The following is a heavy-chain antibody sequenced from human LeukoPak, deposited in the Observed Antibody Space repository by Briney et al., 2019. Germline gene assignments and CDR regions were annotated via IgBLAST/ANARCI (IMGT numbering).Heavy chain of an antibody. J-gene: IGHJ4*02. V-gene: IGHV4-59*01. CDR1: GGSISSYY. Sequence: SETLSLTCTVSGGSISSYYWSWIPQPPGKGLERIGYIYYSGSTNYNPSLKSRVTISVDTSKNQFSLKLSSVTAADTAVYYGAREVGSYYGAAGGGFYCDYWGQRTLVTVSS. D-gene: IGHD1-26*01. CDR2: IYYSGST. CDR3: AREVGSYYGAAGGGFYCDY.